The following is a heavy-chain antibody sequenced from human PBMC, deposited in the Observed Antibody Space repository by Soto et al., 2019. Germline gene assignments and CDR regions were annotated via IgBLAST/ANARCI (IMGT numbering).Heavy chain of an antibody. CDR2: VNPILSMS. Sequence: SVKVSCKASGDTFSFYTIYWVRQAPGLGLEWMGRVNPILSMSNYAQKFQGRVTMTADKSTSTAYMELRSLRSEDTAFYYCATSYGSGYRAFDYWGQGALVTVSS. CDR3: ATSYGSGYRAFDY. J-gene: IGHJ4*02. CDR1: GDTFSFYT. D-gene: IGHD3-10*01. V-gene: IGHV1-69*02.